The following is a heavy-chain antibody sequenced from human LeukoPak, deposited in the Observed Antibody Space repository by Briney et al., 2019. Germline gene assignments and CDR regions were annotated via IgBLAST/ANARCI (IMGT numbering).Heavy chain of an antibody. J-gene: IGHJ4*02. CDR3: ARADNWNYGDY. D-gene: IGHD1-7*01. CDR2: IYPRDGST. CDR1: GYSFTINY. V-gene: IGHV1-46*01. Sequence: ASVTVSFTASGYSFTINYIHWVRQAPGQGLEWMGMIYPRDGSTSYAQKFQGRVTMTTDTSTSTAYMELRSLRSDDTAVYYCARADNWNYGDYWGQGTLVTVSS.